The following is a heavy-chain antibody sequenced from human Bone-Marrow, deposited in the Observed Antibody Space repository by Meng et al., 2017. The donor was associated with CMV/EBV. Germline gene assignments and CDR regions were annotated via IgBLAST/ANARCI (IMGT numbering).Heavy chain of an antibody. CDR2: LRYDGNNE. CDR1: GFNFSAYG. D-gene: IGHD3-3*01. CDR3: AKDIAYYDFWSGVDY. J-gene: IGHJ4*02. Sequence: GGSLRLSCAASGFNFSAYGMHWVRQAPGKGLEWVAFLRYDGNNEYYSESVRGRFTISRDNSKNTLYLQMNSLRAADTAMFYCAKDIAYYDFWSGVDYWGQGTLVTVSS. V-gene: IGHV3-30*02.